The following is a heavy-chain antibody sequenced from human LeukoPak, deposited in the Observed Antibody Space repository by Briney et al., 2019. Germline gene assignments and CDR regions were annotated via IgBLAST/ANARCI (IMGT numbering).Heavy chain of an antibody. J-gene: IGHJ5*02. CDR3: AREVLSVGRGWFDP. V-gene: IGHV3-53*01. Sequence: GGSLRLSCAASGFTVSSNYMSWVRQAPGKGLEWVSVIYSGGSTYYADSVKGRFTISRDNSKNTLYLQMNSLRAEDTAVYYCAREVLSVGRGWFDPWGQGTLVTVSS. CDR2: IYSGGST. CDR1: GFTVSSNY. D-gene: IGHD1-26*01.